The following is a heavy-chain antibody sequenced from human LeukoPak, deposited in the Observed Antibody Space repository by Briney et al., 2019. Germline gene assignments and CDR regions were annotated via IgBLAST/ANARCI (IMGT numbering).Heavy chain of an antibody. D-gene: IGHD5-18*01. Sequence: SVKVSCKASGYTFTSYDINWVRQATGQGLEWMGWMNPNSGNTGYAQKFQGRVTMTRNTSISTAYMELSSLRSEDTAVYYCARGWIQLWTNWFDPWGQGTLVTVSS. J-gene: IGHJ5*02. CDR3: ARGWIQLWTNWFDP. V-gene: IGHV1-8*01. CDR1: GYTFTSYD. CDR2: MNPNSGNT.